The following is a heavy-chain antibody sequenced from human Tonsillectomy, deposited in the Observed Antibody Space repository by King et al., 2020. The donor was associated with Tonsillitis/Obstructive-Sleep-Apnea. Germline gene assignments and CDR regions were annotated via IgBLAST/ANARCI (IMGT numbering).Heavy chain of an antibody. J-gene: IGHJ3*02. V-gene: IGHV1-3*01. Sequence: QLVQSGAEVRKPGAPVKVSCKASGYSFPNYAIHFVRQAPGQRLEWMGWFNGDNGNTMCSQKFQGRVTFTRDTSANTTYLDLSSLRSEDTAVYYCARAPTFIPKYCATTTCYAFDIWGQGTLVTVSS. CDR3: ARAPTFIPKYCATTTCYAFDI. D-gene: IGHD2-2*01. CDR1: GYSFPNYA. CDR2: FNGDNGNT.